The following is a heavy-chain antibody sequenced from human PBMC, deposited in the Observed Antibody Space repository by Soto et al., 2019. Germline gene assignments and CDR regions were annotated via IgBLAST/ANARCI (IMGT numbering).Heavy chain of an antibody. CDR2: ITVSGATK. V-gene: IGHV3-23*01. CDR3: AKDGYSSSSWAFDC. J-gene: IGHJ4*02. D-gene: IGHD6-13*01. Sequence: GSLSLSGAASGFSFNSYSMSWVRQAPGKGLEWVSGITVSGATKSYADSVKGRFTISRDNSKKTLFLQMNSLRAEDTAVYYCAKDGYSSSSWAFDCWGQGIQVTVSS. CDR1: GFSFNSYS.